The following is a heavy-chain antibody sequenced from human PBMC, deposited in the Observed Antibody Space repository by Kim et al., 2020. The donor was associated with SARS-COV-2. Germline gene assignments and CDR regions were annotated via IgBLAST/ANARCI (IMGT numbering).Heavy chain of an antibody. CDR1: GFTFSSYA. Sequence: GGSLRLSCAASGFTFSSYAMSWVRQAPGKGLEWVSAISGSGGSTYYADSVKGRFTISRDNSKNTLYLQMNSLRAEDTAVYYCAKGRLWDDTGYGMDVWGQGTTVTVSS. CDR2: ISGSGGST. CDR3: AKGRLWDDTGYGMDV. J-gene: IGHJ6*02. D-gene: IGHD3-16*01. V-gene: IGHV3-23*01.